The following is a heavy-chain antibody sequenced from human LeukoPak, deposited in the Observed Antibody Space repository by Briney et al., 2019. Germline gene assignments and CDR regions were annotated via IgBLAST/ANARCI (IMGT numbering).Heavy chain of an antibody. CDR2: ISSSSSTI. V-gene: IGHV3-48*01. D-gene: IGHD2-2*01. CDR3: ARDRDVVVPAASGFDY. J-gene: IGHJ4*02. CDR1: GFTFSSYS. Sequence: PGGSLRLSCAASGFTFSSYSMNWVRQAPGKGLEWVSYISSSSSTIYYADSVKGRFTISRDNAKNSLYLQMNSLRAEDTAVYYCARDRDVVVPAASGFDYWGQGTLVTVSS.